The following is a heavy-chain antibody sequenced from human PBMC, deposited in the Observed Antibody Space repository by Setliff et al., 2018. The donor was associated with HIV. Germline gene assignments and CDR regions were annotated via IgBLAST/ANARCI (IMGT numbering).Heavy chain of an antibody. Sequence: ASVKVSCKASGYTFTSYYMHWVRQAPGQGLEWMGIINPSGGSTSYAQKFQGRVTMTRDTSTSTVYMELNSLRAEDTAVYYCANMQWASNAWYSFDYWGQGALVTVSS. CDR1: GYTFTSYY. CDR2: INPSGGST. J-gene: IGHJ4*02. CDR3: ANMQWASNAWYSFDY. V-gene: IGHV1-46*01. D-gene: IGHD6-19*01.